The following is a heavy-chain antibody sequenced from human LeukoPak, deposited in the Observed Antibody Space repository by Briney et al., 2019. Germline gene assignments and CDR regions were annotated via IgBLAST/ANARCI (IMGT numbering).Heavy chain of an antibody. J-gene: IGHJ5*02. CDR3: ARQMRYCGGDCRNWFDP. CDR2: IYYSGST. CDR1: GGSISSYY. V-gene: IGHV4-59*01. D-gene: IGHD2-21*02. Sequence: SETLSLTCTVSGGSISSYYWSWIRQPPGKGLEWIGYIYYSGSTNYNPSLKSRVTISVDTSKNQFSLKLSSVTAADTAVYYCARQMRYCGGDCRNWFDPWGQGTLVTVSS.